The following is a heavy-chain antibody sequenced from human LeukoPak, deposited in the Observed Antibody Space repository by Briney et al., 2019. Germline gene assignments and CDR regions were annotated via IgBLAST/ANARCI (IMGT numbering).Heavy chain of an antibody. CDR1: GDSISSYY. CDR3: ARDRDGNNWFDP. J-gene: IGHJ5*02. Sequence: SETLSLTCTVSGDSISSYYWSWIRQPPGKGLEWIGYIYHSGSTNYNPSLKSRVTISIDTSKNQFSLKLTSVTAADTAVYYCARDRDGNNWFDPWGQGTLVTVSS. CDR2: IYHSGST. V-gene: IGHV4-59*01. D-gene: IGHD5-24*01.